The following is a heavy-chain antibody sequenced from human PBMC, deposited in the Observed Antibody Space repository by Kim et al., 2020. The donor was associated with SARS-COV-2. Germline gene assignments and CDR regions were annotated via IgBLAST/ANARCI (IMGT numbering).Heavy chain of an antibody. CDR2: IYYSGST. D-gene: IGHD5-12*01. CDR3: GGGYSRTQIDY. J-gene: IGHJ4*02. CDR1: VGSISSSSYY. V-gene: IGHV4-39*07. Sequence: SETLSLTCTVSVGSISSSSYYWGWIRQPPGKGLEWIGSIYYSGSTYYNPSLKSRVTISVDTSKNQFSLKLSSVTAADTAVYYCGGGYSRTQIDYWGQGTLVTVSS.